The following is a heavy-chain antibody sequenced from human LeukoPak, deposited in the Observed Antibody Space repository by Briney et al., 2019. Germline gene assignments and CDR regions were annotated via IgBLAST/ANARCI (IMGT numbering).Heavy chain of an antibody. CDR3: ASGHYDSSGYLDY. J-gene: IGHJ4*02. Sequence: SETPSLXCTVSGGSISSSSYYWGWIRQPPGKGLEWIGSIYYSGITYYSPSLKSRVTISVDTSKNQFSLKLSSVTAADTAVYYCASGHYDSSGYLDYWGQGTLVTVSS. CDR1: GGSISSSSYY. V-gene: IGHV4-39*01. D-gene: IGHD3-22*01. CDR2: IYYSGIT.